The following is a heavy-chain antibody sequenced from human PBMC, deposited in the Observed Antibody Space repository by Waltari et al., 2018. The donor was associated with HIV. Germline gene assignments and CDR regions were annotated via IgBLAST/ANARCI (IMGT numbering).Heavy chain of an antibody. D-gene: IGHD3-22*01. V-gene: IGHV1-18*01. CDR1: GYPFPNYA. CDR3: ARKWYESSNYWSF. Sequence: QVQLVQSGAEVKKPGASVKVSCKASGYPFPNYAISWLRQAPGQGLEWMGWITPYNGNTNYAQKVQGRVTMTTDTATSTAYMELRSLRSDDTAVYYCARKWYESSNYWSFWGHGTLVTVSS. J-gene: IGHJ4*01. CDR2: ITPYNGNT.